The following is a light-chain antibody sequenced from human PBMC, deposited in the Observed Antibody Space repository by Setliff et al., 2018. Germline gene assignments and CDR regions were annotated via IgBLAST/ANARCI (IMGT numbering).Light chain of an antibody. V-gene: IGLV2-14*01. CDR1: SSDVGGYNY. CDR2: DFS. J-gene: IGLJ2*01. CDR3: SSYTSSSTPGV. Sequence: ALTQPASVSGSPGQSITISCTGTSSDVGGYNYVSWYQQHPGKAPKLIIYDFSKRPSGLSNRFSGSKSGNTASLTISGLQAEDEADYYCSSYTSSSTPGVFGGGTK.